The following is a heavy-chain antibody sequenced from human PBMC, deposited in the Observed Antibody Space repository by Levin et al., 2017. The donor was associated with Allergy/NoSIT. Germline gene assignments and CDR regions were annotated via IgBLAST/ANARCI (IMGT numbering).Heavy chain of an antibody. CDR2: IYTSGST. Sequence: SETLSLTCTVSGGSISSYYWSWIRQPAGKGLEWIGRIYTSGSTNYNPSPKSRVTMSVDTSKNQFSLMLSPVTAADTAVCYCARAEYYYDSSGYYLWARFDYWGQGTLVTVSS. CDR1: GGSISSYY. CDR3: ARAEYYYDSSGYYLWARFDY. D-gene: IGHD3-22*01. V-gene: IGHV4-4*07. J-gene: IGHJ4*02.